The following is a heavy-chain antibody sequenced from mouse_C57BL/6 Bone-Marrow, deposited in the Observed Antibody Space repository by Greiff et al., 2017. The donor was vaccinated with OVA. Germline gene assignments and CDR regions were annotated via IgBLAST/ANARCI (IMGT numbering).Heavy chain of an antibody. CDR2: IYPGSGST. D-gene: IGHD1-1*01. Sequence: QVHVKQPGAELVKPGASVKMSCKASGYTFTSYWITWVKQRPGQGLEWIGDIYPGSGSTNYNEKFKSKATLTVDTSSSTAYMQLSSLTSEDSAVYYCARRYYYGSKDYWGQGTTLTVSS. CDR1: GYTFTSYW. J-gene: IGHJ2*01. V-gene: IGHV1-55*01. CDR3: ARRYYYGSKDY.